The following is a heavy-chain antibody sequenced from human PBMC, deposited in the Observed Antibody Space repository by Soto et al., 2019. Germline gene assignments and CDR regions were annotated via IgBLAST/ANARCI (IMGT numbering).Heavy chain of an antibody. CDR3: ASLESQIFGDGYYYYGMDV. CDR1: GGTFSSYA. Sequence: GASVKVSCKASGGTFSSYAISWVRQAPGQGLEWMGGIIPIFGTANYAQKFQGRVTITADESTSTAYMELSSLRSEDTAVYYCASLESQIFGDGYYYYGMDVWGQGTTVTVSS. CDR2: IIPIFGTA. D-gene: IGHD3-3*01. J-gene: IGHJ6*02. V-gene: IGHV1-69*13.